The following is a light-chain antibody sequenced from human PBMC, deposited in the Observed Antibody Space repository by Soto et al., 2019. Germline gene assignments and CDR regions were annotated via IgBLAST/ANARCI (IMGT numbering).Light chain of an antibody. Sequence: QSVLTQPRSVSGSPGQSVTISCTGTSSDVGGYNYVSWYQQHPGKAPKLIIYDVNRRPSGVPDRFSGSKSGNTASLTISGLQAQDEADYYRCSYPGSYTYVFGTGTKVTVL. V-gene: IGLV2-11*01. CDR2: DVN. CDR3: CSYPGSYTYV. J-gene: IGLJ1*01. CDR1: SSDVGGYNY.